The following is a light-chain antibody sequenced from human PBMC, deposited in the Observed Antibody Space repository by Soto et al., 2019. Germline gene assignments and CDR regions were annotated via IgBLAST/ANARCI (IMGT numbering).Light chain of an antibody. CDR2: GAS. CDR3: QQYGSSPLT. Sequence: EIVLTQSPGTLSLSPGERATLSCRASESVSDNSLAWYQQRSGQAPRLVIYGASSRASAVPDRFSGSGSGADFTLTIRRLEPEDFAVYYCQQYGSSPLTFGGGTKVEIK. V-gene: IGKV3-20*01. J-gene: IGKJ4*01. CDR1: ESVSDNS.